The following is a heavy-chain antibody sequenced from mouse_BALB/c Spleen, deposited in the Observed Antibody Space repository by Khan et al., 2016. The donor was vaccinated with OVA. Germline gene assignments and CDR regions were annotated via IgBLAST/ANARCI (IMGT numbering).Heavy chain of an antibody. CDR3: RKCFLAY. J-gene: IGHJ3*01. V-gene: IGHV1-7*01. Sequence: QVQLQQPGAELAKPGASVKMSCKASGYTFTSYWMHWVKQRPGQGLEWIGYINPSTGYTEYNQKFKDKATLTADKSSSTAYMQLSSLTSEDSAVCYCRKCFLAYWGQEALVTISA. CDR2: INPSTGYT. CDR1: GYTFTSYW.